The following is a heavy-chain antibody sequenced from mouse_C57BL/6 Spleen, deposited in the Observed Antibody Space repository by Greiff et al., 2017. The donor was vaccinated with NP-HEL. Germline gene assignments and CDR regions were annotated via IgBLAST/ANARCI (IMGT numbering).Heavy chain of an antibody. J-gene: IGHJ4*01. D-gene: IGHD2-3*01. CDR1: GFTFSSYT. CDR2: ISGGGGNT. Sequence: EVKLMESGGGLVKPGGSLKLSCAASGFTFSSYTMSWVRQTPEKRLEWVATISGGGGNTYYPDSVKGRFTISRDNAKNTLYLQMSSLRSEDTALYYCARHDGYYGAMDYWGQGTSVTVSS. V-gene: IGHV5-9*01. CDR3: ARHDGYYGAMDY.